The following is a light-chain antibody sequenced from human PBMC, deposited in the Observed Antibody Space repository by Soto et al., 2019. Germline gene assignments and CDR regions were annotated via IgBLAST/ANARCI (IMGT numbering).Light chain of an antibody. V-gene: IGKV3-11*01. J-gene: IGKJ2*01. CDR1: QSVSSY. CDR2: DAS. Sequence: EIVLTQSPATLSLSPGERATLSCRASQSVSSYLAWYQQKPGQAPRLLIYDASNRATGIPARFSGSGSGTDFTLPISSLEPEDFAVYYCQQRSNGPPHTFGQGTKLEIK. CDR3: QQRSNGPPHT.